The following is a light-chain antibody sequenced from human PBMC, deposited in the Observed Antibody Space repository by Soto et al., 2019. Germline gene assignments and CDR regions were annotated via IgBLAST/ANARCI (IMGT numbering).Light chain of an antibody. CDR3: HVWDSSTEHV. Sequence: SYELTQPPSVSVAPGQTARITCGGNNIGSKSVHWYQQKPGQAPVLVVDDDIDRPSGIPERLSGSNSGTTATMTISRVEAGDEADYFCHVWDSSTEHVFGTGTKVNVL. CDR1: NIGSKS. CDR2: DDI. J-gene: IGLJ1*01. V-gene: IGLV3-21*02.